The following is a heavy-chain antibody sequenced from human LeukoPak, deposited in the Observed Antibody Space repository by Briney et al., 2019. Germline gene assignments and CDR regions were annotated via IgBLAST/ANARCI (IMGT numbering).Heavy chain of an antibody. V-gene: IGHV4-34*01. CDR3: ARSRRVRNGDQLAYYYYMDV. CDR1: GEFFRGYY. Sequence: SDTLSLTCAVYGEFFRGYYWSSLRQPPGKGLEWIGEINHSGSTNYNPSLKRRVTISVEQSKNQFSLKLDPVTAADTAVYYCARSRRVRNGDQLAYYYYMDVWGKGTTVTVSS. CDR2: INHSGST. J-gene: IGHJ6*03. D-gene: IGHD4-17*01.